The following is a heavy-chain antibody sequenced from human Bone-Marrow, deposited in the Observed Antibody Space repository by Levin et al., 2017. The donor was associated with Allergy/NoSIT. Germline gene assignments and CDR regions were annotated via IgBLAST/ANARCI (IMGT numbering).Heavy chain of an antibody. Sequence: PGESLKISCKSSGYSFTSYNIHWVRQAPGQRPEWMGWINAGDGNTKYSQKFQGRVTITRDTSASTAYIDLSSLSSEDTAVYYCARTPDPLGSWERWFGPWGQGTLVSVSS. D-gene: IGHD1-1*01. J-gene: IGHJ5*02. CDR1: GYSFTSYN. V-gene: IGHV1-3*01. CDR2: INAGDGNT. CDR3: ARTPDPLGSWERWFGP.